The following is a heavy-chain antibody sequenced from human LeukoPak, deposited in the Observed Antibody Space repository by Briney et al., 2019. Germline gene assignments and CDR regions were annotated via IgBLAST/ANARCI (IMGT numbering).Heavy chain of an antibody. CDR1: GGSISSYY. V-gene: IGHV4-4*07. Sequence: SETLSLTCTVSGGSISSYYWSWIRQPAGKGLEWIGRIYTSGSTNYNPSLKSRVTISVDTSKNQFSLKLSSVTAADTAVYYCARGSSGWSYYYYYMDVWGKGTTVTVSS. CDR2: IYTSGST. J-gene: IGHJ6*03. D-gene: IGHD6-19*01. CDR3: ARGSSGWSYYYYYMDV.